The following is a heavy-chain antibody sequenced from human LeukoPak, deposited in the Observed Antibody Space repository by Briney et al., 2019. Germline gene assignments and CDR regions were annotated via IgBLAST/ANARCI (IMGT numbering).Heavy chain of an antibody. Sequence: GGSLRLSCTASGFTFSDFWMGWVRQAPGKGLEWVANIKQDETEKFYLGSVKGRFTISRDNAKNSLYLQMNSLRAEDTAVYYCAKTKVGAALFYYFDYWGQGTLVTVSS. CDR1: GFTFSDFW. CDR3: AKTKVGAALFYYFDY. V-gene: IGHV3-7*03. CDR2: IKQDETEK. J-gene: IGHJ4*02. D-gene: IGHD1-26*01.